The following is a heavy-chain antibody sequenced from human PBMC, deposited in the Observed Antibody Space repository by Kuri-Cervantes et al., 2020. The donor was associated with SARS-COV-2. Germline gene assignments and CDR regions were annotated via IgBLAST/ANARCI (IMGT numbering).Heavy chain of an antibody. Sequence: TLSLTCTGSGGSIRSGDYYWSWVRQPPGKGLEWIGYISYIGSTFYHPSLKSRVTISSDTSKNQFSLKLTSVTAADTAVYYCARWRYGDFSFDYWGQGTLVTVSS. D-gene: IGHD4-17*01. CDR3: ARWRYGDFSFDY. J-gene: IGHJ4*02. V-gene: IGHV4-30-4*08. CDR1: GGSIRSGDYY. CDR2: ISYIGST.